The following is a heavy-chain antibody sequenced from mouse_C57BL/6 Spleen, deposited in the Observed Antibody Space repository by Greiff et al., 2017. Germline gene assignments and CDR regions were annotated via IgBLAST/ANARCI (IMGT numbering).Heavy chain of an antibody. CDR2: IYPGDGDT. Sequence: QVQLKESGPELVKPGASVKISCKASGYAFSSSWMNWVKQRPGKGLEWIGRIYPGDGDTNYNGKFKGKATLTADKSSSTAYMQLSSLTSEDSAVYCCARGNYYGSRERIYFDYWGQGTTLTVSS. CDR1: GYAFSSSW. CDR3: ARGNYYGSRERIYFDY. V-gene: IGHV1-82*01. D-gene: IGHD1-1*01. J-gene: IGHJ2*01.